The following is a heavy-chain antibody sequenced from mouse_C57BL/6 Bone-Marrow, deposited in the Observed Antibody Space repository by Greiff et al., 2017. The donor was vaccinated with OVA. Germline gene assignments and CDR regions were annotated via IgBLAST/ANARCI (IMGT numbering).Heavy chain of an antibody. CDR3: ARDETGGGDY. D-gene: IGHD4-1*01. J-gene: IGHJ4*01. V-gene: IGHV1-58*01. CDR2: ISIGNGYT. Sequence: EVKLVEPGAELVRPGSSVKMSCKTSGYTFTSYGINWVKQRPGQGLEWIGYISIGNGYTEYNEKFKGQATLTSDTSSSAAYMQLSSLTSEDAANYFCARDETGGGDYWGQGTSVTVSS. CDR1: GYTFTSYG.